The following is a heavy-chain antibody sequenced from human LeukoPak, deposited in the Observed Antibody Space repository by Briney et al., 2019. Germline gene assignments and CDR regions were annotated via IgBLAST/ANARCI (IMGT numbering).Heavy chain of an antibody. CDR1: GGSINISNW. Sequence: SETLSLTCAVSGGSINISNWWIWVRQPPGKGLEWIGEIYHTGSTYYNPSLKSRVTISVDKSKNQFTLKLSSVTAADTAVYFCASRNYGLIDCWGQGTLVTVSS. CDR2: IYHTGST. CDR3: ASRNYGLIDC. D-gene: IGHD3/OR15-3a*01. J-gene: IGHJ4*02. V-gene: IGHV4-4*02.